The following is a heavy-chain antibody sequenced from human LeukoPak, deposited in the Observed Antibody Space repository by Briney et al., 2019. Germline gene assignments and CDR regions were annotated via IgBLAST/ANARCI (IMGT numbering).Heavy chain of an antibody. CDR2: INPDSGGT. V-gene: IGHV1-2*02. Sequence: ASVKISCKASGYTFTGHHLHWVRQAPGQGLEWMGWINPDSGGTRYAQKFQGRVTMTTDTSMSTAYMELRSLRSDDTAVYYCARASLTQLGIDYWGQGTLVSVSS. CDR1: GYTFTGHH. J-gene: IGHJ4*02. D-gene: IGHD6-6*01. CDR3: ARASLTQLGIDY.